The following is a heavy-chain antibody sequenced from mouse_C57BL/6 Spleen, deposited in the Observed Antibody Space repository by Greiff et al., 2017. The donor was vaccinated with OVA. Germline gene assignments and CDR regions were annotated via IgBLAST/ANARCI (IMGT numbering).Heavy chain of an antibody. V-gene: IGHV1-62-2*01. D-gene: IGHD2-4*01. Sequence: VKLMESGAELVKPGASVKLSCKASGYTFTEYTMHWVKQRSGQGLEWIGWFYPGSGSIKYNEKFKDKATLTADKSSSTVYMELSRLTSEDSAVYYSARGDYDYDGYFDVWGTGTTVTVSS. CDR2: FYPGSGSI. CDR1: GYTFTEYT. CDR3: ARGDYDYDGYFDV. J-gene: IGHJ1*03.